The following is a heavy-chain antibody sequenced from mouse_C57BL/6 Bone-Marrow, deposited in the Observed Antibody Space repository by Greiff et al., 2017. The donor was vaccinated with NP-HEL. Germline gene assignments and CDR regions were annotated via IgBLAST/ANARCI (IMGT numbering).Heavy chain of an antibody. J-gene: IGHJ1*03. CDR3: ARYSTTVVAWYFDV. CDR2: IYPGDGDT. D-gene: IGHD1-1*01. Sequence: VKLVESGPELVKPGASVKISCKASGYAFSSSWMNWVKQRPGKGLEWIGRIYPGDGDTNYNGKFKGKATLTADKSSSTAYMQLSSLTSEDSAVYFCARYSTTVVAWYFDVWGTGTTVTVSS. V-gene: IGHV1-82*01. CDR1: GYAFSSSW.